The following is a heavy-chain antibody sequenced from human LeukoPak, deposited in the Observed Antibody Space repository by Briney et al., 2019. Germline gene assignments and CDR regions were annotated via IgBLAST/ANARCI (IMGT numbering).Heavy chain of an antibody. CDR2: IDTGNGNT. CDR1: GYTFISYP. V-gene: IGHV1-3*04. D-gene: IGHD6-13*01. Sequence: ASVKVSCKASGYTFISYPMHWVRQAPGQRLEWMGWIDTGNGNTKYSQKFQDRVTITRDTSANTAYKELSSLRSEDTAVYFCARVGGSWPFDYWGQGSLVTVSS. CDR3: ARVGGSWPFDY. J-gene: IGHJ4*02.